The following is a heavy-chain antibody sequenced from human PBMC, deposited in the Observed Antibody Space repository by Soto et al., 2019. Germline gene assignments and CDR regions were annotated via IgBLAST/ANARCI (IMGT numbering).Heavy chain of an antibody. CDR1: GGSFSGYY. CDR3: ARQTYYDFWSGAFDY. CDR2: IYHSGST. D-gene: IGHD3-3*01. V-gene: IGHV4-30-2*01. Sequence: LSLTCAVYGGSFSGYYWSWIRQPPGKGLEWIGYIYHSGSTYYNPSLKSRVTISVDRSKNQFSLKLSSVTAADTAVYYCARQTYYDFWSGAFDYWGQGTLVTVSS. J-gene: IGHJ4*02.